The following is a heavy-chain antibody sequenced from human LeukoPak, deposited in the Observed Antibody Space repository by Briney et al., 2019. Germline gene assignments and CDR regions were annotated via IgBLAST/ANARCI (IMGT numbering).Heavy chain of an antibody. Sequence: GGSLRLSCAASGFTFSDHFMDWVRQAPGKGLEWVSRISGSGGNTYYADSIKGRFTISRDNSNNTLYLQMNSLRAEDTAVYYCAKGGISGLYGLDVWGQGTTVAVFS. CDR2: ISGSGGNT. CDR3: AKGGISGLYGLDV. CDR1: GFTFSDHF. V-gene: IGHV3-23*01. D-gene: IGHD3-10*01. J-gene: IGHJ6*02.